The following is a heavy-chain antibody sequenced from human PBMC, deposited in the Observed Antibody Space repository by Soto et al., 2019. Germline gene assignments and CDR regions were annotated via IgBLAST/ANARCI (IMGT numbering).Heavy chain of an antibody. Sequence: QVQLVQSGAEVQKPGSSVKVSCKASGGTFSSYTISWVRQAPGQGLEWMGRIIPILGIANYAQKFQGRVTITADKSTSTAYMELSSLRSEDTAVYYCARVKAYYCSGSYYNSWGQGTLVTVSS. V-gene: IGHV1-69*02. CDR1: GGTFSSYT. CDR3: ARVKAYYCSGSYYNS. D-gene: IGHD3-10*01. CDR2: IIPILGIA. J-gene: IGHJ5*02.